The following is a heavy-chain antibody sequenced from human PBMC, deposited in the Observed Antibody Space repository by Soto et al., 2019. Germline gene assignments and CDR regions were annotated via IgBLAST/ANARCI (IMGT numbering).Heavy chain of an antibody. J-gene: IGHJ4*02. CDR1: GFTFSSYE. CDR2: ISSSGSTI. V-gene: IGHV3-48*03. D-gene: IGHD3-3*01. Sequence: PGGSLRLSCAASGFTFSSYEMNWVRQAPGKGLEGVSYISSSGSTIYYADSVKGRFTISRDNAKNSLYLQMNSLRAEDTAVYYCARARGVVDFYSRHYWGQGTLVTVSS. CDR3: ARARGVVDFYSRHY.